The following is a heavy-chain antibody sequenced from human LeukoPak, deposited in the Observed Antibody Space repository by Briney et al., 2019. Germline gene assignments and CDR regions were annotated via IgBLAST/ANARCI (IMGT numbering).Heavy chain of an antibody. Sequence: SETLSLTCTVSGGSIGSYYWSWIRQPPGKGLEWIGYIYYSGSTNYNPSLKSRVTISVDTSKNQFSLKLSSVTAADTAVYYCARHAAIWFGDPNWFDPWGQGTLVTVSS. CDR3: ARHAAIWFGDPNWFDP. D-gene: IGHD3-10*01. CDR2: IYYSGST. J-gene: IGHJ5*02. V-gene: IGHV4-59*08. CDR1: GGSIGSYY.